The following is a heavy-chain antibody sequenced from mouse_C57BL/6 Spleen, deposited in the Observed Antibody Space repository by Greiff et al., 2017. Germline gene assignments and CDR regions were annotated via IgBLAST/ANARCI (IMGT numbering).Heavy chain of an antibody. V-gene: IGHV5-6*02. Sequence: EVKLVESGGDLVKPGGSLKLSCAASGFTFSSYGMSWVRQTPDKRLEWVATISSGGSYTYYPDSVKGRFTISRDNAKNTLYLQMSSLKSEDTAMYYCARQGLTYWGQGTLVTVSA. CDR3: ARQGLTY. CDR2: ISSGGSYT. J-gene: IGHJ3*01. CDR1: GFTFSSYG. D-gene: IGHD3-3*01.